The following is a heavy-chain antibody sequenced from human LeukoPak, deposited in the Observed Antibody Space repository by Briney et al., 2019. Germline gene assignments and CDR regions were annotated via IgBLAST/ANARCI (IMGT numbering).Heavy chain of an antibody. CDR2: ISGSSSYI. D-gene: IGHD1-7*01. CDR1: GFTFSTYN. Sequence: GGSLRLSCAASGFTFSTYNMNWVRQAPGKGLEWVSSISGSSSYIYYADSVKGRFIISRDNSKNALYLQMASLRAEDTAVYYCAKAGAGTTTPLSFDYWGQGTLVTVSS. CDR3: AKAGAGTTTPLSFDY. J-gene: IGHJ4*02. V-gene: IGHV3-21*04.